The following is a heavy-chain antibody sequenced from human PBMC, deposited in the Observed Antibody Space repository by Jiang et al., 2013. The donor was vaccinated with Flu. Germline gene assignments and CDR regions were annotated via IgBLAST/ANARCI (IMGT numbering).Heavy chain of an antibody. CDR3: ARHLRGYSHYYYPMDV. Sequence: IYPGDSDTRYQAVPSQGQVTISADKSISTAYLQWSSLKASDTAIYYCARHLRGYSHYYYPMDVWGQGTTVTVSS. V-gene: IGHV5-51*01. J-gene: IGHJ6*02. CDR2: IYPGDSDT. D-gene: IGHD5-18*01.